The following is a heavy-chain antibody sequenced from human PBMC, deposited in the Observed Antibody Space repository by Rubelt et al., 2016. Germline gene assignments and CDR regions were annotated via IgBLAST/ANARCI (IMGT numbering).Heavy chain of an antibody. Sequence: QVQLQESGPGLVKPSETLSLTCTVSGGSISSYYWSWIRQPPGKGLEWIGEINHSGSTNYNPSLKSRGAISVDTAKNQFSLKLSSVTAADTAVYYCARSYSSGCYGYWGQGTLVTVSS. CDR3: ARSYSSGCYGY. J-gene: IGHJ4*02. V-gene: IGHV4-59*12. CDR2: INHSGST. D-gene: IGHD6-19*01. CDR1: GGSISSYY.